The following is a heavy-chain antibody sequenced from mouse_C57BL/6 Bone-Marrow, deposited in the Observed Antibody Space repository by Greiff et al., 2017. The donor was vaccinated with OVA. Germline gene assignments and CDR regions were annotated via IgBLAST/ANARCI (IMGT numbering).Heavy chain of an antibody. CDR2: IRSKSNNYAT. V-gene: IGHV10-1*01. CDR3: VRHGGRVMDY. CDR1: GFSFNTYA. J-gene: IGHJ4*01. Sequence: DVQLVESGGGLVQPKGSLKLSCAASGFSFNTYAMNWVRQAPGKGLEWVARIRSKSNNYATYYADSVKDRFTISRDDSESMLYLQMNNLKTEDTAMYYCVRHGGRVMDYWGQGTSVTVSS.